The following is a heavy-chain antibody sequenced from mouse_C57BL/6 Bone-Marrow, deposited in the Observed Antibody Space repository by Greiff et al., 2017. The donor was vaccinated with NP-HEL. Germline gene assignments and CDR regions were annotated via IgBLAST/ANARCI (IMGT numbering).Heavy chain of an antibody. Sequence: VQGVESGPELVKPGASVKISCKASGYAFSSSWMNWVKQRPGKGLEWIGRIYPGDGDTNYNGKFKGKATLTADKSSSTAYMQLSSLTSEDSAVYCCARDYYGSIWYFDVWAQGPRSPSPQ. CDR2: IYPGDGDT. CDR1: GYAFSSSW. V-gene: IGHV1-82*01. D-gene: IGHD1-1*01. CDR3: ARDYYGSIWYFDV. J-gene: IGHJ1*03.